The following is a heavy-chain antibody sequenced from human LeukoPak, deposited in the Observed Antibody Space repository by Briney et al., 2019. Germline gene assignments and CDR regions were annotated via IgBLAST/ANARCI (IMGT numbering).Heavy chain of an antibody. CDR1: GFIFSSYG. CDR2: ISFDGADK. Sequence: GGSLRLSCGGSGFIFSSYGIHWVRQAPGKGLEGVAVISFDGADKYYADSVKGRFTISRDNSKSTVYLQMNSLRVEDTAVYYCAKDFDNAYYYYYGMDVWGQGTTVTVSS. CDR3: AKDFDNAYYYYYGMDV. D-gene: IGHD1-14*01. V-gene: IGHV3-30*18. J-gene: IGHJ6*02.